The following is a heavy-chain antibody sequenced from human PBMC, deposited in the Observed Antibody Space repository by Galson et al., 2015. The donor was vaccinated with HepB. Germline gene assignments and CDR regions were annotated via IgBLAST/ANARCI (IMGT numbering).Heavy chain of an antibody. J-gene: IGHJ4*02. CDR2: ISYDGSNK. CDR1: GFTFSSYA. CDR3: AREASTYDSSGYYSPYFDY. V-gene: IGHV3-30*04. D-gene: IGHD3-22*01. Sequence: SLRLSCAASGFTFSSYAMHWVRQAPGKGLEWVAVISYDGSNKYYADSVKGRFTISRDNSKNTLYLQMNSLRAEDTAVYYCAREASTYDSSGYYSPYFDYWGQGTLVTVSS.